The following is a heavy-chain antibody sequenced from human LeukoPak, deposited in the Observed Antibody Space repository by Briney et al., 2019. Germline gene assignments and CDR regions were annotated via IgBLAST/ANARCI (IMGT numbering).Heavy chain of an antibody. V-gene: IGHV4-4*07. CDR2: IYTSGST. D-gene: IGHD3-9*01. CDR1: GGSIRSYY. J-gene: IGHJ6*02. CDR3: AKDLQDILTGYYIYYYYYYGMDV. Sequence: SETLSLTCTVSGGSIRSYYWSWIRQPAGKGLEWIGRIYTSGSTNYNPSLKSRVTMSVDTSKNQFSLKLSSVTAADTAVYYCAKDLQDILTGYYIYYYYYYGMDVWGQGTTVTVSS.